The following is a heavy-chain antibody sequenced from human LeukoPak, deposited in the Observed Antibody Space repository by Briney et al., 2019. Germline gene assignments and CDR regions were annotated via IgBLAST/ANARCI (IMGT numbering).Heavy chain of an antibody. V-gene: IGHV3-15*01. CDR2: IKPKTDGETT. CDR1: GFTFSSYA. D-gene: IGHD2-21*01. J-gene: IGHJ4*02. Sequence: GGSLRLSCAASGFTFSSYAMSWVRQAPGKGLEWVGRIKPKTDGETTEYAAPVKDRFSVSRDDSKSMMYLQMNSLKTEDTAVYYCITPLPYSAQGGQGTLVTVSS. CDR3: ITPLPYSAQ.